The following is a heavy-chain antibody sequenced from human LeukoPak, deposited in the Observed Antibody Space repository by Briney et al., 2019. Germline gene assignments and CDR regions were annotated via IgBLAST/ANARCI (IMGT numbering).Heavy chain of an antibody. Sequence: GASVKVSCKASGYTFTGYYMHWVRQAPGQGLEWMGPINPNSGGTNYAQKFQGRVTMTRDTSISTAYMELSRLRSDDTAVYYCARAVTDYDTLTGYYLNAFDISGQGTMVTVSS. CDR1: GYTFTGYY. J-gene: IGHJ3*02. CDR3: ARAVTDYDTLTGYYLNAFDI. D-gene: IGHD3-9*01. V-gene: IGHV1-2*06. CDR2: INPNSGGT.